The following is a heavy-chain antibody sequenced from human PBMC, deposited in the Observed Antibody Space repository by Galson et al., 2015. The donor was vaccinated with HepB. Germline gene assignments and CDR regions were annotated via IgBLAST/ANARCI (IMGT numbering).Heavy chain of an antibody. D-gene: IGHD1-1*01. V-gene: IGHV4-34*01. CDR2: INHSGST. CDR3: ARSPAYNPRLLY. CDR1: GGSFSGYY. J-gene: IGHJ4*02. Sequence: ETLSLTCAVYGGSFSGYYWSWIRQPPGKGLEWIGEINHSGSTNYNPSLKSRVTISVDTSKNQFSLKLSSVTAADTAVYYCARSPAYNPRLLYWGQGTLVTVSS.